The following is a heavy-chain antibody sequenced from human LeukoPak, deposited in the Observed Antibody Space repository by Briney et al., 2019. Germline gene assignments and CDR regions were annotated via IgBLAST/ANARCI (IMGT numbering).Heavy chain of an antibody. CDR1: GFTFSNAW. D-gene: IGHD2-8*01. CDR3: TTDIVLMVYAIRCGY. Sequence: GGSLRLSCAASGFTFSNAWMSWVRQAPGKGLEWVGRIKSKTDGGTTDYAAPVKGRFTISRDDSKNTLYLQMNSLKTEDTAVYYCTTDIVLMVYAIRCGYWGRGTLVTVSS. J-gene: IGHJ4*02. CDR2: IKSKTDGGTT. V-gene: IGHV3-15*01.